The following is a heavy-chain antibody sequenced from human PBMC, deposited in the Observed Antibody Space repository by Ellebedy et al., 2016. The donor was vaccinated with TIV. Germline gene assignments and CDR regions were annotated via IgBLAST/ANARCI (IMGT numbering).Heavy chain of an antibody. CDR3: ARELTRYYFGSGIA. D-gene: IGHD3-10*01. CDR2: ITYDGSSQ. Sequence: GESLKISXAASGFTFSTNVMHWVRQAPGKGLEWVADITYDGSSQWYLDSVKGRFTVSRDNSKNTLYLQMNSLRPEDTAVYYCARELTRYYFGSGIAWGQGTLVTVSS. CDR1: GFTFSTNV. J-gene: IGHJ5*02. V-gene: IGHV3-30*03.